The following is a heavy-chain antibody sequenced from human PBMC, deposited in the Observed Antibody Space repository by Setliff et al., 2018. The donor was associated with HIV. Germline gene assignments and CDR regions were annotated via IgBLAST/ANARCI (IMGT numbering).Heavy chain of an antibody. Sequence: PGGSLRLSCAGSGFTFNTCAMNWVRQAPGKGLEWVAVISYDGNIKYYADSVKGRFTISRDNSKNTLYLQMNSLRAEDTAVYYCARVVVAATTWYFDLWGRGTLVTVSS. D-gene: IGHD2-15*01. CDR2: ISYDGNIK. CDR1: GFTFNTCA. CDR3: ARVVVAATTWYFDL. V-gene: IGHV3-30*14. J-gene: IGHJ2*01.